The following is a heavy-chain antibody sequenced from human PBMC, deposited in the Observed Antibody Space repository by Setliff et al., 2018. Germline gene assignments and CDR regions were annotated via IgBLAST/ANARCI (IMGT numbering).Heavy chain of an antibody. V-gene: IGHV4-39*01. CDR2: IYYSGST. D-gene: IGHD6-13*01. CDR1: GGSISSSSYY. J-gene: IGHJ4*02. Sequence: PSETLSLTCTVSGGSISSSSYYWGWIRQPPGKGLEWIGSIYYSGSTYYNPSLKSRVTISVDTSKNQFSLKLSSVTAADTAVYYCARRGTSSSWFQGYFDYWGQGTLVTVSS. CDR3: ARRGTSSSWFQGYFDY.